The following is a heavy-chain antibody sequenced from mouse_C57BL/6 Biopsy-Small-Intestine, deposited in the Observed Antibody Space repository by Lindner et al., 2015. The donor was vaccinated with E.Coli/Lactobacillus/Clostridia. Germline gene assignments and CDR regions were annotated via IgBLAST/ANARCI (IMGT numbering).Heavy chain of an antibody. CDR3: TRGVGHSSLSRFDY. CDR2: IDPNSGDT. CDR1: GYTFTDQY. Sequence: SVKVSCKVSGYTFTDQYVHWVRQAPGQGLAWMGWIDPNSGDTIYAQRFQGRVAMTRDTSISTVYMELSSLTSDDTAVYYCTRGVGHSSLSRFDYWGQGTLVTVSS. V-gene: IGHV1-18*01. D-gene: IGHD3-1*01. J-gene: IGHJ2*01.